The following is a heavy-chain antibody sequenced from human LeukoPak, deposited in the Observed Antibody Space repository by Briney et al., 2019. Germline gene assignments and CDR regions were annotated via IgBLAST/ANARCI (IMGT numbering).Heavy chain of an antibody. J-gene: IGHJ4*02. V-gene: IGHV3-23*01. D-gene: IGHD1-7*01. CDR3: AKSLRNYVY. CDR2: ITGGGLHT. Sequence: PGGSLRLSCAAPGFTFSSYAMTWGRQAPGKGLEWVSAITGGGLHTYYADSVKGRFTDSRYNSKNTLYLQMNSLRADDTAVYYCAKSLRNYVYWVQGTLATVSS. CDR1: GFTFSSYA.